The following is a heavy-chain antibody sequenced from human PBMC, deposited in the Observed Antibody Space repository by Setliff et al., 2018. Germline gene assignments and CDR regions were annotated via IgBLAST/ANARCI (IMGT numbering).Heavy chain of an antibody. CDR3: AREQWLDPPGYYYMDV. J-gene: IGHJ6*03. CDR1: GGSISSYY. V-gene: IGHV4-4*07. CDR2: IYIGGSA. D-gene: IGHD6-19*01. Sequence: PSETLSLTCTVSGGSISSYYWSWIRQPAGKGLEWIGHIYIGGSANYNPSLKSRVTMSIXXXKNQFSLXXXXVTAADMAVYYCAREQWLDPPGYYYMDVWAKGTTVTVSS.